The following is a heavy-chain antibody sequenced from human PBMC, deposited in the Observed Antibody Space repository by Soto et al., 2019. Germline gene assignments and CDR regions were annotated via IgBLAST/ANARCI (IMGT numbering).Heavy chain of an antibody. J-gene: IGHJ4*02. Sequence: NPSETLSLTCTVSGGSISSSSYYWGWIRQPPGKGLEWIGSIYYSGSTYYNPSLKSRVTISVDTSKNQFSLKLSSVTAADTAVYYCARHVVPGGLREIRYSSSWYYYFDYWGQGTLVTVSS. CDR1: GGSISSSSYY. CDR3: ARHVVPGGLREIRYSSSWYYYFDY. D-gene: IGHD6-13*01. CDR2: IYYSGST. V-gene: IGHV4-39*01.